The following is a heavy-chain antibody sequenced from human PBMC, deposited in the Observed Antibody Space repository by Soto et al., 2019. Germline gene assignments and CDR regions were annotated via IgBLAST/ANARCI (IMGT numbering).Heavy chain of an antibody. V-gene: IGHV3-33*01. D-gene: IGHD3-10*01. CDR2: IRYDGSNK. CDR3: ARDKSVVWFGERGNGMDV. Sequence: QVQLVESGGGVVQPGRSLRLSCETSGFTFSSYGMHWVRQAPGKGLEWVAVIRYDGSNKYYADSVKGRFTISRDDSKNTLSLQMNSLRAEDTAVYYCARDKSVVWFGERGNGMDVWGQGATVIVSS. J-gene: IGHJ6*02. CDR1: GFTFSSYG.